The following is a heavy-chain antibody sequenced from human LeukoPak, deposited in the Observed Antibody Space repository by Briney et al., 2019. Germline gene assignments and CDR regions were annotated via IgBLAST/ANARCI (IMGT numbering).Heavy chain of an antibody. CDR3: AKGDYGDYFDY. CDR2: ISGSGGST. CDR1: GFTFGDYA. Sequence: GGSLRLSCTASGFTFGDYAMSWFRQAPGRGLEWVSAISGSGGSTYYADSVKGRFTISRDNSKNTLYLQMNSLRAEDTAVYYCAKGDYGDYFDYWGQGTLVTVSS. J-gene: IGHJ4*02. V-gene: IGHV3-23*01. D-gene: IGHD4-17*01.